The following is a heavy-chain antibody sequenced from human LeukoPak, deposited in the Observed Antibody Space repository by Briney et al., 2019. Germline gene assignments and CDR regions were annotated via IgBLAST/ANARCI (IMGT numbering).Heavy chain of an antibody. V-gene: IGHV3-23*01. J-gene: IGHJ4*02. CDR2: TSGSGGNT. D-gene: IGHD1-26*01. Sequence: PGGSLRLSCAASGFTFSSYAMSWVRQAPGKGLQWVSATSGSGGNTYFADSVKGRFTISRDNSKKTLYLQMNSLRAEDTAVYYCAKEILQPAVGLAGELDYWGQGTLVTVSS. CDR1: GFTFSSYA. CDR3: AKEILQPAVGLAGELDY.